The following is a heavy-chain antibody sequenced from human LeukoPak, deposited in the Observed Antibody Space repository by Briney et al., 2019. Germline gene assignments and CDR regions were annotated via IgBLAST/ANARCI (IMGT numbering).Heavy chain of an antibody. D-gene: IGHD1-7*01. J-gene: IGHJ4*02. V-gene: IGHV3-23*01. CDR3: AKGPRHNWNYKGADY. CDR2: ISGSGGST. Sequence: AGGSLRLSCAASGFTFSSYAMSWVRQAPGKGLEWVSAISGSGGSTYYADSVKGRFTISRDNSKNTLYLQMNSLRAEDTAVYYCAKGPRHNWNYKGADYWGQGTLVTVSS. CDR1: GFTFSSYA.